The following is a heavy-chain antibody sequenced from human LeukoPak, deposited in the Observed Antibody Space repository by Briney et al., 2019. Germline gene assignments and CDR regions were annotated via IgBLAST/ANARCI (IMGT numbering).Heavy chain of an antibody. CDR3: AKDTGGVSSDAFDI. CDR2: ISYDGSNK. Sequence: GRSLRLSCAASGFTFSSYGMHWVRQAPGKGLEWVAVISYDGSNKYYADSVKGRFTISRDNAKNSLYLQMNSLRAEDTALYYCAKDTGGVSSDAFDIWGQGTMVTVSS. D-gene: IGHD2-8*02. J-gene: IGHJ3*02. V-gene: IGHV3-30*18. CDR1: GFTFSSYG.